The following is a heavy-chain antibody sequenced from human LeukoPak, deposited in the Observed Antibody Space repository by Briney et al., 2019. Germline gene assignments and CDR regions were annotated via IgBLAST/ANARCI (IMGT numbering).Heavy chain of an antibody. CDR2: ISGSGSTV. V-gene: IGHV3-11*01. CDR3: ARDRGNSDPGDWFDS. J-gene: IGHJ5*01. Sequence: PGGSLRLSCAASGFTFSDYYMSWIRQAPGKGLEGVSYISGSGSTVYYAASVRGRFTISRENAKNSLFLQMNSLRAEDTAVYYCARDRGNSDPGDWFDSWGQGTLVTVSS. D-gene: IGHD4-23*01. CDR1: GFTFSDYY.